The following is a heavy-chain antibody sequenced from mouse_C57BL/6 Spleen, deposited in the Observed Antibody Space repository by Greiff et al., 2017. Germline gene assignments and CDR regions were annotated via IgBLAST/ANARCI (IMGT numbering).Heavy chain of an antibody. J-gene: IGHJ4*01. D-gene: IGHD2-1*01. Sequence: VQLQQPGAELVRPGSSVKLSCKASGYTFTSYWMHWVKQRPIQGLEWIGNIEPSDSAPHYNQKFKDKATLTVYKSSSTASMQLSSLTSEDSAFYYCARWHGNHAMDYWVQGTSGTGSS. CDR2: IEPSDSAP. V-gene: IGHV1-52*01. CDR1: GYTFTSYW. CDR3: ARWHGNHAMDY.